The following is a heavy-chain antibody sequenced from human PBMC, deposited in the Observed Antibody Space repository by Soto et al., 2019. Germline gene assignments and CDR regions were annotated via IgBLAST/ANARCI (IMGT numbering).Heavy chain of an antibody. J-gene: IGHJ6*02. Sequence: ASVKVSCKVSGYTLTELSMHWVRQAPGKGLEWMGGFDPEDGETIYAQKFQGRVTMTEDTSTDTAYMELSSLRSEDTAVYYCATGGIRGVGYSGSSFPEYYYGMDVWGQGTTVTVSS. V-gene: IGHV1-24*01. CDR3: ATGGIRGVGYSGSSFPEYYYGMDV. CDR2: FDPEDGET. CDR1: GYTLTELS. D-gene: IGHD6-6*01.